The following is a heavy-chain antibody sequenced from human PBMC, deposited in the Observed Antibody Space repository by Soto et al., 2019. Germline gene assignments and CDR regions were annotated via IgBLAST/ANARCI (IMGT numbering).Heavy chain of an antibody. CDR3: ARVRSVLRFLEWVSVGGMDV. Sequence: GGSLRLSCAASGFTFSSYAMHWVRRAPGKGLEWVAVISYDGSNKYYADSVKGRFTISRDNSKNTLYLQMNSLRAEDTAVYYCARVRSVLRFLEWVSVGGMDVWGQGTTVTVSS. CDR1: GFTFSSYA. J-gene: IGHJ6*02. CDR2: ISYDGSNK. V-gene: IGHV3-30-3*01. D-gene: IGHD3-3*01.